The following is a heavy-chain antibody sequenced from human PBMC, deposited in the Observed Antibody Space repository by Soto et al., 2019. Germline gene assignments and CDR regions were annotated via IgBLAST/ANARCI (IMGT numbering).Heavy chain of an antibody. CDR1: VYTFIYYY. D-gene: IGHD1-26*01. V-gene: IGHV1-2*02. J-gene: IGHJ4*02. CDR3: ARSGYPGSYHPPAF. CDR2: INPHSGDT. Sequence: XSVKVSCKASVYTFIYYYIHWVRQAPGQGLEWMGCINPHSGDTNSPPKFQARVTMTRDTSNSTAYMELKRLYSNDTAVYHCARSGYPGSYHPPAFWGQGTLVTVSS.